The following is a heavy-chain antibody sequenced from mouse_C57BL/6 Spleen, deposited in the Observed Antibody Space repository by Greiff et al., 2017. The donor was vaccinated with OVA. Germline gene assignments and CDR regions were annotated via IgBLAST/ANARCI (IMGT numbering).Heavy chain of an antibody. CDR3: ARGGCNYDFGC. D-gene: IGHD2-1*01. CDR1: GYTFTSYW. V-gene: IGHV1-61*01. Sequence: VQLQQPGAELVRPGSSVKLSCKASGYTFTSYWMDWVKQRPGQGLAWIGDIYTSDSDTNYTQKFKAKATLTVDKSSSTAYMQLSRLTSEDSAADDCARGGCNYDFGCWGKGTTVTASS. J-gene: IGHJ4*01. CDR2: IYTSDSDT.